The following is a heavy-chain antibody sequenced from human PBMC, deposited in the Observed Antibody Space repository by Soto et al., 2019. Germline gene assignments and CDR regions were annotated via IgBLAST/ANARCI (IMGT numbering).Heavy chain of an antibody. CDR2: INHSGNT. CDR3: TKGPNWNYYYYGVDV. V-gene: IGHV4-34*01. D-gene: IGHD1-20*01. CDR1: GASLSDNY. Sequence: PSETLSLTCAVYGASLSDNYCNWLRQPPGKGLEWIGEINHSGNTNYNPSLNGRVTMSVDTSRNQFSLRLSSVTAADTAIYYCTKGPNWNYYYYGVDVWGQGTAVTVSS. J-gene: IGHJ6*02.